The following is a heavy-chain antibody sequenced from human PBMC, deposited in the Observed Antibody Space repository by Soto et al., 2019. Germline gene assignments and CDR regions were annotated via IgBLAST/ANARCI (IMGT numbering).Heavy chain of an antibody. CDR1: GFTFSSYD. D-gene: IGHD2-2*01. CDR3: AKRGCSSINCAYFDY. J-gene: IGHJ4*02. V-gene: IGHV3-23*01. CDR2: ITNSGGST. Sequence: GGSLRLSCAASGFTFSSYDMGWVRQAPGKGLEWVSTITNSGGSTYYADSVQGRFTISRDNSKNTLYLQMNSLRAEDTAVYYCAKRGCSSINCAYFDYWGQGTLVTVSS.